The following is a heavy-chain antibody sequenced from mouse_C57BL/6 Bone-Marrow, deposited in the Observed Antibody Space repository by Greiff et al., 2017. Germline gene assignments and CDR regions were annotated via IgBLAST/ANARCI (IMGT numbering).Heavy chain of an antibody. CDR1: GYTFTSYW. CDR3: ARYGYGWYFDV. Sequence: QVQLQQPGAEPVKPGASVKLSCKASGYTFTSYWMQWVKQRPGQGLEWIGEIDPSDSYTNYNQKFKGKATLTVDTSSSTAYMQLSSLTSEDSAVYYCARYGYGWYFDVWGTGTTVTVSS. D-gene: IGHD1-2*01. CDR2: IDPSDSYT. V-gene: IGHV1-50*01. J-gene: IGHJ1*03.